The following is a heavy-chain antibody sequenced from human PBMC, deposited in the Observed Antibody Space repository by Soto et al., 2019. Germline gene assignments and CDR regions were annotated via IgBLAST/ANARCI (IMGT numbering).Heavy chain of an antibody. CDR3: ARDHLRYCSSTSCSRFDP. D-gene: IGHD2-2*01. J-gene: IGHJ5*02. Sequence: EVQLVESGGGLVKPGGSLRLSCAASGFTFSSYSMNWVRQAPGKGLEWVSSISSSSSYIYYADSVKGRFTISRDNAKNSLYLQMNSLRAEDTAVYYCARDHLRYCSSTSCSRFDPWGQGTLVTVS. V-gene: IGHV3-21*01. CDR2: ISSSSSYI. CDR1: GFTFSSYS.